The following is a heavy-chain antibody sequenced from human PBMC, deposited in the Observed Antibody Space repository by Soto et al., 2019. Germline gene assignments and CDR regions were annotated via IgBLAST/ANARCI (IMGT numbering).Heavy chain of an antibody. Sequence: PSETLSLTCTVSGGSISSGDYYWSWIRQPPGKGLEWIGYIYYSGSTYYNPSLKSRVTISVDTSKNQFSLKLSSVTAADTAVYYCARGNVQEWENWFDPWGQGTLVTVYS. CDR1: GGSISSGDYY. CDR2: IYYSGST. V-gene: IGHV4-30-4*01. CDR3: ARGNVQEWENWFDP. D-gene: IGHD1-26*01. J-gene: IGHJ5*02.